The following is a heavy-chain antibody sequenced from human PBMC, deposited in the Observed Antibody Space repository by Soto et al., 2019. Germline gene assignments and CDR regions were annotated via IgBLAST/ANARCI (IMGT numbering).Heavy chain of an antibody. Sequence: SETLSLTCDVSGYSISSGRLWGWIRQPPGKGLEWIGYIYYSGSTNYNPSLKSRVTISVDTSKNQFSLKLSSVTAADTAVYYCARDQSFDRNYYYGIDVWGQGTTVTVSS. V-gene: IGHV4-61*01. CDR3: ARDQSFDRNYYYGIDV. J-gene: IGHJ6*02. CDR2: IYYSGST. CDR1: GYSISSGRL.